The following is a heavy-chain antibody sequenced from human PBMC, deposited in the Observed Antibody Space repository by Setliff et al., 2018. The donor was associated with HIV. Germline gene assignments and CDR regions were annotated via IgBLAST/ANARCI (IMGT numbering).Heavy chain of an antibody. Sequence: SETLSLTCIVSGGSINTNSFYWAWIRQSPGKGLEWLGSVFYSGSTYDNPSLKSRVTISVDTSKNQFSLKLSSVTAADTAVYYCARVATGPESFDIWGQGTMVTVSS. CDR2: VFYSGST. J-gene: IGHJ3*02. V-gene: IGHV4-39*07. D-gene: IGHD3-9*01. CDR3: ARVATGPESFDI. CDR1: GGSINTNSFY.